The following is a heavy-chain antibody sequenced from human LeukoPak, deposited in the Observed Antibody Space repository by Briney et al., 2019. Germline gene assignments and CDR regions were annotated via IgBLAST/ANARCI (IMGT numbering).Heavy chain of an antibody. V-gene: IGHV1-18*01. Sequence: ASVTVSCKASGYTFTSYAMHWVRQAPGQRLEWMGWISAYNGNTNYAQKLQGRVTMTTDTSTSTAYMELRSLRSDDTAVYYCARGLDAVAGYPDNWFDPWGQGTLVTVSS. CDR2: ISAYNGNT. D-gene: IGHD6-19*01. J-gene: IGHJ5*02. CDR3: ARGLDAVAGYPDNWFDP. CDR1: GYTFTSYA.